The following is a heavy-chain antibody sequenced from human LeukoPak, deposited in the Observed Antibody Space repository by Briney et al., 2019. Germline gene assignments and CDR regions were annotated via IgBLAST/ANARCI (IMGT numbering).Heavy chain of an antibody. CDR3: ARDLGGYGSGNDWFDP. Sequence: SETLSLTCTVSGGSISSGDYDWSWIRQPPGKGLEWIGNIYYSGSTYYNPSLKSRVTISVDTSKNQFSLKLSSVTAADSALYYCARDLGGYGSGNDWFDPWGQGTLVTVSS. V-gene: IGHV4-30-4*01. D-gene: IGHD3-10*01. J-gene: IGHJ5*02. CDR2: IYYSGST. CDR1: GGSISSGDYD.